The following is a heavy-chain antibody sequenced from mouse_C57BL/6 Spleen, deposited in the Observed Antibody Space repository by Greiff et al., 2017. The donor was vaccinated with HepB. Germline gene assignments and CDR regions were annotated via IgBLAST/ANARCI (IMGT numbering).Heavy chain of an antibody. CDR2: IWWDDDK. Sequence: QVTLKVSGPGILQPSQTLSLTCSFSGFSLSTFGMGVGWIRQPSGKGLEWLAHIWWDDDKYYNPALKSRLTISKDTSKNQVFLKIANVDTADTATYYCARIATVYGSSPYYFDYWGQGTTLTVSS. J-gene: IGHJ2*01. V-gene: IGHV8-8*01. D-gene: IGHD1-1*01. CDR3: ARIATVYGSSPYYFDY. CDR1: GFSLSTFGMG.